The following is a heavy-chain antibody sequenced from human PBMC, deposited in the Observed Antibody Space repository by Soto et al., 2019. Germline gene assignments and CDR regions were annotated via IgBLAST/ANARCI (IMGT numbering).Heavy chain of an antibody. CDR3: ARGDSSSWYVVDY. V-gene: IGHV4-61*01. CDR1: GGSVSSGSYY. D-gene: IGHD6-13*01. CDR2: IYYSGST. J-gene: IGHJ4*02. Sequence: QVQLQESGPGLVKPSETLSLTCTVSGGSVSSGSYYWSWIRQPPGKGLEWIGYIYYSGSTNYNPSLQSRVTISVDTSKNQFSLKLSSVTAADTAVYYCARGDSSSWYVVDYWGQGTLVTVSS.